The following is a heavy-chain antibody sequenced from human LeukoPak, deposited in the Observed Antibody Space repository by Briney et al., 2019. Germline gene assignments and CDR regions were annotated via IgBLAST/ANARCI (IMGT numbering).Heavy chain of an antibody. D-gene: IGHD2-15*01. CDR1: GFTFSSYS. Sequence: PGGSLRLSCAASGFTFSSYSINWVRQAPGKGLEWVSSISSSSSYIYYADSVKGRFTISRDNAKSSLYLQMNSLRAEDTAVYYCARGGYCSGGSCKYYFDYWGQGTLVTVSS. J-gene: IGHJ4*02. V-gene: IGHV3-21*01. CDR3: ARGGYCSGGSCKYYFDY. CDR2: ISSSSSYI.